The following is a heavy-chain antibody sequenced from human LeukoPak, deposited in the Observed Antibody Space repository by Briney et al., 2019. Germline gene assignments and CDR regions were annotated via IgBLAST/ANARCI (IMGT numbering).Heavy chain of an antibody. CDR3: VRLDYGGYVSFDS. J-gene: IGHJ4*02. Sequence: SETLTLPCTVSGDSISSSNYYWGWVRQPPGKGLEWIGSIYYSGDTYYNPSLKSRVTIYEDTPKNQFSLELNSLTAADSALYYCVRLDYGGYVSFDSLGQATLVSVSS. V-gene: IGHV4-39*01. CDR1: GDSISSSNYY. CDR2: IYYSGDT. D-gene: IGHD4-17*01.